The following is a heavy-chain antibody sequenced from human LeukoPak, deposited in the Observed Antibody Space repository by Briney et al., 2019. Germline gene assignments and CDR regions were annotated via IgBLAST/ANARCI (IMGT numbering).Heavy chain of an antibody. CDR2: ISAYNGNT. Sequence: GASVKVSCKASGYTFTGYYMHWVRQAPGQGLEWMGWISAYNGNTNYAQKLQGRVTMTTDTSTSTAYMELRSLRSDDTAVYYCARDVVRVGNNWFDPWGQGTLVTVSS. CDR1: GYTFTGYY. CDR3: ARDVVRVGNNWFDP. V-gene: IGHV1-18*04. D-gene: IGHD1-26*01. J-gene: IGHJ5*02.